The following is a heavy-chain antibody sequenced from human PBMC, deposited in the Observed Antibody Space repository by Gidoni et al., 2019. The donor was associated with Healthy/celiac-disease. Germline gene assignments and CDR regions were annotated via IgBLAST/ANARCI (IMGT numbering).Heavy chain of an antibody. CDR3: ASERGLGYCSSTSCYPLYYYGMDV. CDR2: IIPIFGTA. D-gene: IGHD2-2*01. Sequence: QVQLVQSGAEAKKPGSSVKVTCKASGGTISSKADSRVRQAPVQGLEWMGGIIPIFGTANYAQKFQGRVTITADESTSTAYMELSSLRSEDTAVYYCASERGLGYCSSTSCYPLYYYGMDVWGQGTTVTVSS. J-gene: IGHJ6*02. V-gene: IGHV1-69*01. CDR1: GGTISSKA.